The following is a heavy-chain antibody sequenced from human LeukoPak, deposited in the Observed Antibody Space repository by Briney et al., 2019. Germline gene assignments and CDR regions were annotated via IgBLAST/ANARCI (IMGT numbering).Heavy chain of an antibody. CDR3: ASSGSIVGATQQNFDY. V-gene: IGHV4-34*01. CDR1: GGSFSGYY. CDR2: INHSGST. Sequence: KPSETLSLTCAVYGGSFSGYYWRWIRQPPGKGMGWTGEINHSGSTNYNSSLKSRVTISVDTSKNQFSLKLSSVTAADTAVYYCASSGSIVGATQQNFDYWGQGTLVTVSS. J-gene: IGHJ4*02. D-gene: IGHD1-26*01.